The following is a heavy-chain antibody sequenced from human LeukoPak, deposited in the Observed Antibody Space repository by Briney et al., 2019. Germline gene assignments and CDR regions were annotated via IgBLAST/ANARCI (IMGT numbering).Heavy chain of an antibody. CDR2: ISGSGGST. V-gene: IGHV3-23*01. CDR1: GFTFSSYA. Sequence: GGSLRLSCAASGFTFSSYAMSWVRQAPGKGLEWVSAISGSGGSTYYADSVKGRFSVSRDNSKNTLDLQMSSLRAEDTAIYYCTKRLGASWFGGPLDYWGQGTLVTVSS. D-gene: IGHD3-16*01. J-gene: IGHJ4*02. CDR3: TKRLGASWFGGPLDY.